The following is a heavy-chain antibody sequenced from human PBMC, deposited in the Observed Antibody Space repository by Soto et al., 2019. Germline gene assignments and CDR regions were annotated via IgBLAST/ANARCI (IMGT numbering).Heavy chain of an antibody. V-gene: IGHV3-30-3*01. Sequence: GGSLRLSCAASGFTFSSYAMHWVRQAPGKGLEWVAVISYDGSNKYYADSVKGRFTISRDNSKNTLFLQMNSLRAEDTAVYYCARVQYYDFWSGYHENYYYYGMDVWGQGTTVTVSS. CDR1: GFTFSSYA. CDR2: ISYDGSNK. J-gene: IGHJ6*02. D-gene: IGHD3-3*01. CDR3: ARVQYYDFWSGYHENYYYYGMDV.